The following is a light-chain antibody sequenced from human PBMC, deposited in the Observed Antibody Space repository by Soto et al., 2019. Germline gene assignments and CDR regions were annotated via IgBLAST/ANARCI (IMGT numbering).Light chain of an antibody. Sequence: QSVLTQPASVSGSPGQSISISCTGTGNDIGVYNYVSWYQQYPGKAPKLMIYEVNNRLSGVSNRFSGSKSGNTASLTISGLQAEDEAYYYCSSYTSTSTVFGGGTKLTVL. J-gene: IGLJ2*01. V-gene: IGLV2-14*01. CDR2: EVN. CDR1: GNDIGVYNY. CDR3: SSYTSTSTV.